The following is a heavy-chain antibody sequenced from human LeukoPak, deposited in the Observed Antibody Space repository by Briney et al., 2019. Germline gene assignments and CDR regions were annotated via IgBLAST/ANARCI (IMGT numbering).Heavy chain of an antibody. V-gene: IGHV1-69*05. Sequence: ASVKASCKASGGTFSSYAISWVRQAPGQGLEWMGGIIPIFGTANYAQKFQGRITITTDESTSTAYMELSSLRSEDTAVYYCARVGGVDYYDSSGYYYPFDYWGQGTLVTVSS. D-gene: IGHD3-22*01. CDR2: IIPIFGTA. CDR3: ARVGGVDYYDSSGYYYPFDY. J-gene: IGHJ4*02. CDR1: GGTFSSYA.